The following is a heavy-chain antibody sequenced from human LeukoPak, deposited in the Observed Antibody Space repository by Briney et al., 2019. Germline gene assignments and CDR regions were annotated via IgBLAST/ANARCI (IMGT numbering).Heavy chain of an antibody. J-gene: IGHJ4*02. CDR1: GFTFGNYW. CDR3: ARTLRGGGALDY. D-gene: IGHD3-16*01. Sequence: PGGSLRLSCAASGFTFGNYWLNWVRQAPGKGLEWVANIKEDGSEKYYVDSVKGRSTISRDNAKNSLFLQMNSLRAEDTAVYYCARTLRGGGALDYWGQGTLVTVSS. V-gene: IGHV3-7*03. CDR2: IKEDGSEK.